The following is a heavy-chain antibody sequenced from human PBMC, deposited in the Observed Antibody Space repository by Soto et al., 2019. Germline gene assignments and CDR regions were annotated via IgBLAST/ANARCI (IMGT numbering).Heavy chain of an antibody. V-gene: IGHV4-59*01. CDR3: ASRVAVARRDAFDI. CDR1: GGSISTYY. Sequence: QVQLQESGPGLVKPWETLSLTCTVSGGSISTYYWTWIRQTPGKGLEWIGFIYYSGTTNYNPSLKSRVSISLDTSKSQFTLNLNSVTSADTAGYFCASRVAVARRDAFDIWGQGTMVNVSS. J-gene: IGHJ3*02. CDR2: IYYSGTT. D-gene: IGHD2-21*01.